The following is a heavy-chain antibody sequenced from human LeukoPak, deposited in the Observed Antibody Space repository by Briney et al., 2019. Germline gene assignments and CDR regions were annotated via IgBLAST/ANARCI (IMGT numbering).Heavy chain of an antibody. Sequence: GGSLRLSCAASGFTFSSYSMNWVRQAPGKGLEWVSSISSSSSYIYYADSVKGRFTISRDNAKNSLYLQMNSLRAEDTAVYYCARRSVQGHFDYWGQGTLVTVSS. J-gene: IGHJ4*02. CDR2: ISSSSSYI. V-gene: IGHV3-21*01. CDR3: ARRSVQGHFDY. D-gene: IGHD6-6*01. CDR1: GFTFSSYS.